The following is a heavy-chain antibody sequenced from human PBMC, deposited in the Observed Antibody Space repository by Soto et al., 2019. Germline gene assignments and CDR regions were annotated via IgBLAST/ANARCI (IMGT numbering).Heavy chain of an antibody. CDR3: GRAESSGPYCFCY. CDR2: IYHSGST. CDR1: GGSISSSNW. V-gene: IGHV4-4*02. D-gene: IGHD3-22*01. Sequence: QVQLQESGPGLVKPSGTLSLTCAVSGGSISSSNWWRWVRQPPGKGLEWIGEIYHSGSTNYNPSLKRRGXXSXDXXKDETPVKRSSVSAADTAVYYWGRAESSGPYCFCYWGQGTLVTVSS. J-gene: IGHJ4*02.